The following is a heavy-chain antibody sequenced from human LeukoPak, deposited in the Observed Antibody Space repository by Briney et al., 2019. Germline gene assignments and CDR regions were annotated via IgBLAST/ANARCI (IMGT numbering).Heavy chain of an antibody. D-gene: IGHD3-16*01. V-gene: IGHV4-39*01. Sequence: SETLSLTCTVSGGTISSSSYYWGWIRQPPGKGLEWIGSIYYSGSTYYNPSLKSRVTISVDTSKNQFSLKLSSVTAADTAVYYCARPTMGESIFEYWGQGTLVTVSS. CDR1: GGTISSSSYY. J-gene: IGHJ4*02. CDR3: ARPTMGESIFEY. CDR2: IYYSGST.